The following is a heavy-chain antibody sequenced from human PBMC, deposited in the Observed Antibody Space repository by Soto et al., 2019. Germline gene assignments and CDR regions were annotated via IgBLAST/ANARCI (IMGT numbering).Heavy chain of an antibody. J-gene: IGHJ4*02. D-gene: IGHD3-3*01. CDR1: GYTFTSYY. CDR2: INPSGGST. V-gene: IGHV1-46*01. CDR3: ARDLYSPHDFWSGYPIFDY. Sequence: ASVKVSCKASGYTFTSYYMHWGRQAPGQGLEWMGIINPSGGSTSYAQKFQGRVTMTRDTSTSTVYMELSSLRSEDTAVYYCARDLYSPHDFWSGYPIFDYWGQGTLVTVSS.